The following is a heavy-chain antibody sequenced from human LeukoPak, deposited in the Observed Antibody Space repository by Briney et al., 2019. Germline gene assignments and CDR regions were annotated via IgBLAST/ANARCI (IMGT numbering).Heavy chain of an antibody. CDR1: GGSVGTYY. CDR2: IYDSGST. CDR3: ARESNINNWFDP. D-gene: IGHD2/OR15-2a*01. Sequence: PSETLSLTCSISGGSVGTYYWNWIRQSPGKGLEWIGYIYDSGSTFYNPSLKSRVTMSIDRSNNQFSLKLSSVTAADTAVYYCARESNINNWFDPWGQGTLVTVSS. V-gene: IGHV4-59*02. J-gene: IGHJ5*02.